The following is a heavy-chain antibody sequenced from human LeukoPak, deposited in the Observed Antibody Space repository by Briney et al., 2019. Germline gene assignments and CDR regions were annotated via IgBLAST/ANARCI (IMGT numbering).Heavy chain of an antibody. CDR1: AGSISSYY. CDR2: IYTSGST. Sequence: SESLSLTCTVSAGSISSYYWSWVRQPAGKGLEWIGRIYTSGSTNYNPSLKSRVTISVDTSKNQFSLKLSSVTAADTAVYYCARSGELPSDAFDIWGQGTMVTVSS. V-gene: IGHV4-4*07. J-gene: IGHJ3*02. CDR3: ARSGELPSDAFDI. D-gene: IGHD1-26*01.